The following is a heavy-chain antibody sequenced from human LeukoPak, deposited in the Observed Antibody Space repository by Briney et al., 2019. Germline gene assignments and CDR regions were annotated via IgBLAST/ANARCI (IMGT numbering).Heavy chain of an antibody. J-gene: IGHJ4*02. CDR1: GFTFSSYG. CDR2: IRYDGSNK. Sequence: GGSLRLSCAASGFTFSSYGMHWVRQAPGKGLEWVAFIRYDGSNKYYADSTKGRFTISRDNAKNSLYLQMNSLRAEDTAVYYCARDTYGGYSIDYWGQGTLVTVSS. D-gene: IGHD4-17*01. V-gene: IGHV3-30*02. CDR3: ARDTYGGYSIDY.